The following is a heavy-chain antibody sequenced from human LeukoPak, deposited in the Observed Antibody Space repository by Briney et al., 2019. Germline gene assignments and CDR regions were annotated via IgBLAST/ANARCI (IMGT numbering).Heavy chain of an antibody. D-gene: IGHD3-22*01. Sequence: GGSLRLSCAASGFTFSSYGMHWVRQAPGKGLEWVAVIWYDGSSKYYADSVKGRFTISRDNSKNTLYLQMNSLRAEDTAVYYCARASYYDSSGYSDSDSDAFDIWGQGTMVTVSS. CDR1: GFTFSSYG. V-gene: IGHV3-33*01. J-gene: IGHJ3*02. CDR2: IWYDGSSK. CDR3: ARASYYDSSGYSDSDSDAFDI.